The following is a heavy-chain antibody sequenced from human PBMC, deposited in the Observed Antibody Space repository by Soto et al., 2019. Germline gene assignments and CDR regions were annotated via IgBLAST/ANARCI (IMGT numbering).Heavy chain of an antibody. V-gene: IGHV4-59*01. J-gene: IGHJ6*02. CDR1: GGSISSYY. CDR3: ERVGHGGSLVYYYCGMDV. D-gene: IGHD3-16*01. Sequence: PSETLSLTCTVSGGSISSYYWSWIRQPPGKGLEWIGYIYYSGSTNYNPSLKSRVTISVDTSKNQFSLKLSSVTAADTAVYYFERVGHGGSLVYYYCGMDVWGQGTTVTVSS. CDR2: IYYSGST.